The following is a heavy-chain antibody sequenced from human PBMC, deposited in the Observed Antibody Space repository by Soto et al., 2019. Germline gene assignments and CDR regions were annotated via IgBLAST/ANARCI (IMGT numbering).Heavy chain of an antibody. J-gene: IGHJ4*02. V-gene: IGHV1-69*12. CDR2: IIPIFGTA. Sequence: QVQLVQSGAEVKKPGSSVKVSCKASGGTFSSYAISWVRQAPGQGLEWLGGIIPIFGTANYAQKFQGRVTMTADESTSTGYMALSSLRSEDTAVYYCARETAVEIATIFLHWGQGTLVTVSS. CDR1: GGTFSSYA. D-gene: IGHD2-21*02. CDR3: ARETAVEIATIFLH.